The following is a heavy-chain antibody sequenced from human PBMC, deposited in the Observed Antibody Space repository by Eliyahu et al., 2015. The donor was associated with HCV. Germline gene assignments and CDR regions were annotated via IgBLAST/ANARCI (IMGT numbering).Heavy chain of an antibody. CDR2: ISGSGSST. Sequence: EVKLLESGGGLVQPGGSLRLSCTASGFIFSTYAMSWVRQAPGKGLEWVSTISGSGSSTYYADSAKGRFNVSRDNSMDTLYLQMNGVRAEDTAVYYCAKKASSMDGVLIALMTTWDDGFEIWGQGTAVTVSS. CDR1: GFIFSTYA. CDR3: AKKASSMDGVLIALMTTWDDGFEI. V-gene: IGHV3-23*01. D-gene: IGHD2-8*01. J-gene: IGHJ3*02.